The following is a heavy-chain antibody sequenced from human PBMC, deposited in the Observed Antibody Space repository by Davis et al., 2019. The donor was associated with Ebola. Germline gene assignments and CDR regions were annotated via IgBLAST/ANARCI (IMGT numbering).Heavy chain of an antibody. V-gene: IGHV6-1*01. Sequence: SCAISGDSVSRNSVAWNWIRQSPSRGLEWLGRTYYRSRWNNDYAVSVKSRITINPDTSKNQFSLQLNSVTPEDTAVYYCARELDDFWSGEGGYYGMDVWGQGTTVTVSS. CDR1: GDSVSRNSVA. J-gene: IGHJ6*02. CDR2: TYYRSRWNN. CDR3: ARELDDFWSGEGGYYGMDV. D-gene: IGHD3-3*01.